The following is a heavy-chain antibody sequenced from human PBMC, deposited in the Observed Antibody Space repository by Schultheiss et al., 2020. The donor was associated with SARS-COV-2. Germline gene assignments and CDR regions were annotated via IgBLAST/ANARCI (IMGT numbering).Heavy chain of an antibody. CDR2: ISYDGSNK. CDR3: ARGVGGHYYYGMDV. Sequence: GGSLRLSCAASGFTFSSYAMHWVRQAPGKGLEWVAVISYDGSNKYYADSVKGRFTISRDNSKNTLYLQMNSLRAEDTAVYYCARGVGGHYYYGMDVWGQGTTVTVA. D-gene: IGHD3-16*01. V-gene: IGHV3-30-3*01. CDR1: GFTFSSYA. J-gene: IGHJ6*02.